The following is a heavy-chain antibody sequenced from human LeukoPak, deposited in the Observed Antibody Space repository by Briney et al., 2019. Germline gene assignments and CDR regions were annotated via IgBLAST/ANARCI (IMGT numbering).Heavy chain of an antibody. J-gene: IGHJ4*02. CDR3: AREILYDSTGYYL. D-gene: IGHD3-22*01. Sequence: SETLSLTCTVSGASISTNSYYWGWIRQPPGKGLEWIGSIYYSGSTYYNPSLKSRFTITIDTTKNQFSLRLRSVTAADTAVYYCAREILYDSTGYYLWGQGTVVTVSS. CDR2: IYYSGST. CDR1: GASISTNSYY. V-gene: IGHV4-39*07.